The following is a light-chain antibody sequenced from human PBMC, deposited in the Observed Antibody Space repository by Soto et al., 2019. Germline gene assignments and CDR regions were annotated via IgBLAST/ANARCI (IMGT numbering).Light chain of an antibody. CDR2: GAS. CDR1: QSVSSN. CDR3: QQYNNWWT. J-gene: IGKJ1*01. Sequence: EIVMTQSQATLSVSPGERATLSCRASQSVSSNLAGYQKKPGQAPRLLIYGASTRATGIPTRFSGSGSGTEFTLTISSLQSEDFAVDYCQQYNNWWTVGQGTRVEIK. V-gene: IGKV3-15*01.